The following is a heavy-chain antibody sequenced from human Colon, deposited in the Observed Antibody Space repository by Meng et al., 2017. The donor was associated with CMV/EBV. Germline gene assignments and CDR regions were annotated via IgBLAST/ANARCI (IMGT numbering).Heavy chain of an antibody. CDR1: GFMFSTYT. CDR2: ISYGSTYV. CDR3: VREGTSSSYDY. D-gene: IGHD2-2*01. Sequence: GESLKISCAASGFMFSTYTMNWVRQAPGKGLEWVSSISYGSTYVEYADSVLGRFTITRDNAETSLYLQMDGLRVEDTALYYCVREGTSSSYDYWGQGTLVTVSS. J-gene: IGHJ4*02. V-gene: IGHV3-21*06.